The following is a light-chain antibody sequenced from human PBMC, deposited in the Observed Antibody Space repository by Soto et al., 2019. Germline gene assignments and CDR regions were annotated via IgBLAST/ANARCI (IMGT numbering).Light chain of an antibody. V-gene: IGKV1-17*01. CDR1: QGIRND. J-gene: IGKJ4*01. CDR2: AVS. Sequence: DIQMTQSPSFLSASVGARVTITCRASQGIRNDLGWYQQRPGKAPKCLIYAVSSLRSGVPSRFSGSGSGTEFTLTISSLQPEDFATYYCQQYTYPLTFGGGTKVDIK. CDR3: QQYTYPLT.